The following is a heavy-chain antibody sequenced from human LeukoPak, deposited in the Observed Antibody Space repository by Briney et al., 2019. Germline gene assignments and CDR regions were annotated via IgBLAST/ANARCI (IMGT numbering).Heavy chain of an antibody. V-gene: IGHV1-2*02. J-gene: IGHJ6*03. Sequence: ASVKVSCKASGYTFTSYYMHWVRQAPGQGLEWMGWINPNSGGTNYAQKFQGRVTMTRDTSISTAYMELSRLRSDDTAVYYCARAYCSSTSCYDYYYYYYMDVWGKGTTVTISS. CDR1: GYTFTSYY. D-gene: IGHD2-2*01. CDR3: ARAYCSSTSCYDYYYYYYMDV. CDR2: INPNSGGT.